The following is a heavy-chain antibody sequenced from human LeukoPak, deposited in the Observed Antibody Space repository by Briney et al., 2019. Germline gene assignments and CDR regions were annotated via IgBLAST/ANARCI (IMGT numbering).Heavy chain of an antibody. CDR1: GGSFSGYY. D-gene: IGHD3-16*01. J-gene: IGHJ4*02. V-gene: IGHV4-34*01. Sequence: SETLSLTCAVYGGSFSGYYWSWIRQPPGKGLEWIGEINHSGSTNYNPSLKSRVTISVDTSKNQFPLKLSSVTAADTAVYYCARSLGHTPPSYYFDYWGQGTLVTVSS. CDR2: INHSGST. CDR3: ARSLGHTPPSYYFDY.